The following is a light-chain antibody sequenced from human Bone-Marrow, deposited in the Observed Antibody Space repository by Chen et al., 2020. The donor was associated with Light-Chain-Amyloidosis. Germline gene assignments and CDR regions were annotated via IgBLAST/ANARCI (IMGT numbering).Light chain of an antibody. Sequence: EIVLTQSPGSLSLSPGEGANLSCRASKTISSNYLTWYQQKFGQAPSLLIYGSSSRATGIPDRFTGSGSGTDFTLTINRLEPEDFAMYYCQQYGTSPLTFGGGTKVEIK. CDR3: QQYGTSPLT. CDR1: KTISSNY. CDR2: GSS. J-gene: IGKJ4*01. V-gene: IGKV3-20*01.